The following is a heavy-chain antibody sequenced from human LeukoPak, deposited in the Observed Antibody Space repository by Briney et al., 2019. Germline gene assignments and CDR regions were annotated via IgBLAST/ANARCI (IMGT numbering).Heavy chain of an antibody. Sequence: SETLSLTCAVYGGSFSGYYWSWIRQPPGKGLEWIGEINHSGSTNYNPSLKSRVTISVDTSKNQFSLKVRSVTAADTAVYYCARVRSGSIDSWGQGTLVTVSS. CDR3: ARVRSGSIDS. J-gene: IGHJ5*01. D-gene: IGHD6-19*01. CDR1: GGSFSGYY. V-gene: IGHV4-34*01. CDR2: INHSGST.